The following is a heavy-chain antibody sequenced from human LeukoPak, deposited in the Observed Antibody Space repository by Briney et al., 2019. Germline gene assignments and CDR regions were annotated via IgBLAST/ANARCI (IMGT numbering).Heavy chain of an antibody. CDR2: IDWDDDK. V-gene: IGHV2-70*11. Sequence: SGPALVKPTQTLTLTCTFSGFSLSTSGMWVSWIRQPPGKALEWLARIDWDDDKYYSTSLKTRLTISKDTSKNQVVLTMTNMDPVDTATYYCARTTVAGNRGGAFDIWGQGTMVTVSS. CDR3: ARTTVAGNRGGAFDI. CDR1: GFSLSTSGMW. J-gene: IGHJ3*02. D-gene: IGHD6-19*01.